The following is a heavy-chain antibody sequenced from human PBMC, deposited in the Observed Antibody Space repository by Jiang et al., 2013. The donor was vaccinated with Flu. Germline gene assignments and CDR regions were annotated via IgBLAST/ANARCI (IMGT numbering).Heavy chain of an antibody. Sequence: VQLLESGGGLVKPGGSLRLSCAASGFTFRSYTMNWVRQAPRKGLEWVSSISSGAKYIYYADSLKDRFTVSRDNAKDSLYLQMNSLRAEDTAIYYCASEMDSSNIYDAFNMWGQGTMVTVSS. V-gene: IGHV3-21*01. D-gene: IGHD2-8*01. CDR2: ISSGAKYI. CDR1: GFTFRSYT. CDR3: ASEMDSSNIYDAFNM. J-gene: IGHJ3*02.